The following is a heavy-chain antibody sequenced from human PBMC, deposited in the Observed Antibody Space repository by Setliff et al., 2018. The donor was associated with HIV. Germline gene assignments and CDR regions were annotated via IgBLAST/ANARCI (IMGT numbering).Heavy chain of an antibody. Sequence: ASVKVSCKASGYTFTSSDINWVRQATGQGLEWMGWMNPNSGNTGYAQKFQGRVTMTRDTFTSTAYMELRSLRSDDTAIYYCARGMTPYDALDVWGQGTMVTVSS. V-gene: IGHV1-8*02. D-gene: IGHD2-15*01. CDR3: ARGMTPYDALDV. CDR2: MNPNSGNT. J-gene: IGHJ3*01. CDR1: GYTFTSSD.